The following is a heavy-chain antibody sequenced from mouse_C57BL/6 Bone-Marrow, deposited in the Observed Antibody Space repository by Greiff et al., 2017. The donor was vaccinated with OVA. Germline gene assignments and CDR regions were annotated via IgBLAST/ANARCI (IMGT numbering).Heavy chain of an antibody. CDR3: ARGDGYY. CDR1: GYSITSGYY. D-gene: IGHD2-3*01. Sequence: EVQLVESGPGLVKPSQSLSLTCSVTGYSITSGYYWNWIRQFPGNKLEWMGYISYDGSNNYNPSLKNRISITRDTSKNQFFLKLNSVTTEDTATYYCARGDGYYWGQGTTLTVSS. V-gene: IGHV3-6*01. J-gene: IGHJ2*01. CDR2: ISYDGSN.